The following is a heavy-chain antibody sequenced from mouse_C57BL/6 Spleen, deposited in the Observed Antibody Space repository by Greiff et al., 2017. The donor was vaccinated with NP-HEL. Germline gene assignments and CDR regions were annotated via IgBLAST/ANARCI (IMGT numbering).Heavy chain of an antibody. J-gene: IGHJ2*01. D-gene: IGHD2-4*01. Sequence: EVQLQQSGPGLVKPSQSLSLTCSVTGYSITSGYYWNWIRQFPGNKLEWMGYISYDGSNNYNPSLKNRISITRDTSKNQFFLKLNSVTTEDTATYYCAIYDYEGYFDYWGQGTTLTVSS. V-gene: IGHV3-6*01. CDR2: ISYDGSN. CDR3: AIYDYEGYFDY. CDR1: GYSITSGYY.